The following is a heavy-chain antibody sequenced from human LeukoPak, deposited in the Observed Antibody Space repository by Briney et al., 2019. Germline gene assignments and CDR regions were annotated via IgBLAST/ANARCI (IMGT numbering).Heavy chain of an antibody. J-gene: IGHJ5*02. CDR2: IYYSGST. V-gene: IGHV4-59*08. D-gene: IGHD2-2*01. CDR3: ARRLAAMVWFDP. Sequence: SETLSLTCTVSGGSISTYYWSWFRQSPGKGLEWIGYIYYSGSTDYNPSLKSRVTISVDTSKNQFSLKLSSVTAADTAVYYCARRLAAMVWFDPWGQGTLVTVFS. CDR1: GGSISTYY.